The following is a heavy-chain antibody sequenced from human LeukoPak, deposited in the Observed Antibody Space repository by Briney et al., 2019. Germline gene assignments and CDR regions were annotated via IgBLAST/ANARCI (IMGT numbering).Heavy chain of an antibody. J-gene: IGHJ4*02. CDR3: ASVNYVDYGFDY. V-gene: IGHV4-39*01. CDR1: GGSISNSHYY. Sequence: SETLSLTCTVSGGSISNSHYYWGWIRQPPGKGLEWIAHISYSGSTYYNPSLRSRVTISVDTSKNQFSLKLASITAADAAIFYCASVNYVDYGFDYWGQGTLVTVSS. CDR2: ISYSGST. D-gene: IGHD4-17*01.